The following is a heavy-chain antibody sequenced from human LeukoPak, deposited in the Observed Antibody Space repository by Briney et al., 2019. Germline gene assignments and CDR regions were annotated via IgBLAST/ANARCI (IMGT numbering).Heavy chain of an antibody. CDR3: AKSGVYYYDSSGYLFDY. CDR2: ISWNSGSI. V-gene: IGHV3-9*02. Sequence: GGSLRLSCAASGFTSDDYAMHWVRQAPGKGLEWVSGISWNSGSIGYADSVKGRFTISRDNAKNSLYLQMNSLRAEDTALYYCAKSGVYYYDSSGYLFDYWGQGTLVTVSS. CDR1: GFTSDDYA. D-gene: IGHD3-22*01. J-gene: IGHJ4*02.